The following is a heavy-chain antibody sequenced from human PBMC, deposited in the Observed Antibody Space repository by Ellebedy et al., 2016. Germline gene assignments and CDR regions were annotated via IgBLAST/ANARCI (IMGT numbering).Heavy chain of an antibody. V-gene: IGHV4-59*01. Sequence: PETLSLTXTVSGGSISSYYWSWIRQPPGKGLEWIGYIYYSGSTNYNPSLKSRVTISVDTSKNQFSLKLSSVTAADTAVYYCARADYYYYYMDVWGKGTTVTVSS. CDR1: GGSISSYY. CDR2: IYYSGST. CDR3: ARADYYYYYMDV. J-gene: IGHJ6*03.